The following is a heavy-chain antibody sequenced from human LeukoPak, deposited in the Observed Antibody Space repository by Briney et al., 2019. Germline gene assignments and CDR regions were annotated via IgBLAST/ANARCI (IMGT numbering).Heavy chain of an antibody. CDR2: IYYSGST. Sequence: SETLSLTCTVSGGSISSGGYYWSWIRQHPGKGLEWIGYIYYSGSTYYNPFLKSRVTISVDTSKNQFSLKLSSVTAADTAVYYCARAVRGVVAAGFNWFDPWGQGTLVTVSS. D-gene: IGHD2-15*01. CDR3: ARAVRGVVAAGFNWFDP. CDR1: GGSISSGGYY. V-gene: IGHV4-31*03. J-gene: IGHJ5*02.